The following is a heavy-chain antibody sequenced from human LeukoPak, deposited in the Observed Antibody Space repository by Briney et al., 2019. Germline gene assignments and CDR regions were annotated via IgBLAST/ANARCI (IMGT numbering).Heavy chain of an antibody. CDR1: GLTFSSYW. CDR2: INSDGSST. Sequence: PGGSLRLSCAASGLTFSSYWMHWVRQAPGKGLVWVSRINSDGSSTSYADSVKGRFTISRDNAKNTLYLQMNSLRAEDTAVYYCARDPPYAFWTGYYDSFDYWGQGILVTVSS. D-gene: IGHD3-3*01. V-gene: IGHV3-74*01. J-gene: IGHJ4*02. CDR3: ARDPPYAFWTGYYDSFDY.